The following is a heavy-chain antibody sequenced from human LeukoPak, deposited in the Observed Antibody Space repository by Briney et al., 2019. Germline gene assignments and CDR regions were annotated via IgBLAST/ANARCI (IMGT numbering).Heavy chain of an antibody. CDR2: ISYSGTT. CDR1: SASINSSPYF. V-gene: IGHV4-39*02. CDR3: ARGGSYYFPDAFDI. J-gene: IGHJ3*02. D-gene: IGHD1-26*01. Sequence: PSETLSLTCTVSSASINSSPYFWAWIRQSPGKGLEWIATISYSGTTYYNPSLKSRVTISADTSKNHFSLKLSSVTAADTAVYYCARGGSYYFPDAFDIWGQGTMVTVSS.